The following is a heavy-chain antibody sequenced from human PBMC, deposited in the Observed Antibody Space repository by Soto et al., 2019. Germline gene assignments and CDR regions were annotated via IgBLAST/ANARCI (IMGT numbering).Heavy chain of an antibody. CDR1: GYTFTSYA. D-gene: IGHD6-19*01. Sequence: ASVKVSCKASGYTFTSYAMHWVRQAPGQRLEWMGWISVYNGNTNYAQKVQGRVTMTTDTSTSTAYMELRSLRSDDTAVYYCARDRIAVAGTCDYWGQGTLVTVSS. CDR3: ARDRIAVAGTCDY. J-gene: IGHJ4*02. CDR2: ISVYNGNT. V-gene: IGHV1-18*01.